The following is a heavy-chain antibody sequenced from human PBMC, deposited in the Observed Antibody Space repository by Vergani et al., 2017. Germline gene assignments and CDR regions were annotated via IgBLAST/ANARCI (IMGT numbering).Heavy chain of an antibody. Sequence: QVQLVESGGGLVKPGGSLRLSCAASGFTFSSYGMHWVRQAPGKGLEWVAVIWYDGSNKYYADSVKGRFTISRDNSKNTLYLQMNSLRAEDTAVYYCAGDSSGYSYYFDYWGQGTLVTVSS. CDR3: AGDSSGYSYYFDY. CDR1: GFTFSSYG. D-gene: IGHD3-22*01. CDR2: IWYDGSNK. V-gene: IGHV3-33*08. J-gene: IGHJ4*02.